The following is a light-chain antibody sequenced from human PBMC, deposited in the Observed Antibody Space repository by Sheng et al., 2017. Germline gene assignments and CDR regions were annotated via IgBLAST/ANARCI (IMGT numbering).Light chain of an antibody. V-gene: IGKV1-33*01. CDR2: DAS. Sequence: DIQMTQSPSSLSASVGDRVTITCQASQDISNYLNWYQQKPGKAPKLLIYDASNLETGVPSRFSGSGSGTDFTFTISSLQPEDIATYYCQQYDNLPPLTFGPGTESGYQT. J-gene: IGKJ3*01. CDR3: QQYDNLPPLT. CDR1: QDISNY.